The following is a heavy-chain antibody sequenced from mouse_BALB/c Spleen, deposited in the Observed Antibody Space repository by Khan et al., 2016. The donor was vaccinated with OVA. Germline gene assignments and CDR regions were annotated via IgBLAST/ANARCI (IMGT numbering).Heavy chain of an antibody. Sequence: QVQLKQSGPGLVQPSQSLSISCTVSGFSLTSYGVHWVRQSPGKGLEWLGVIWSGGSTDYNAAFISRLTISKDNSKSQASFKMNSLQANDTAIYYCARNYDYYEGLAYWGQGTLVTVSA. CDR2: IWSGGST. J-gene: IGHJ3*01. D-gene: IGHD2-4*01. CDR1: GFSLTSYG. V-gene: IGHV2-2*02. CDR3: ARNYDYYEGLAY.